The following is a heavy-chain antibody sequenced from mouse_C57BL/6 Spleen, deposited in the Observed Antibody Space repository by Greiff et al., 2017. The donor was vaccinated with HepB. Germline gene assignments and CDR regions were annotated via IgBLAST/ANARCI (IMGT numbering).Heavy chain of an antibody. V-gene: IGHV1-52*01. J-gene: IGHJ4*01. D-gene: IGHD1-1*01. CDR1: GYTFTSYW. CDR2: IDPSDSET. Sequence: QVQLQQPGAELVRPGSSVKLSCKASGYTFTSYWMHWVKQRPIQGLEWIGNIDPSDSETHYNQKFKDKATLTVDKSSSTAYMQLSSLTSEDSAVYYCARWVVPYAMDYWGQGTSVTVSS. CDR3: ARWVVPYAMDY.